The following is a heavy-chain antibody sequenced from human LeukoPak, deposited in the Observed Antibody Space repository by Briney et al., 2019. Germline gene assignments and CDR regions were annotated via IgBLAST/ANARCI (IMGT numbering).Heavy chain of an antibody. V-gene: IGHV6-1*01. Sequence: SQTLSLTCAISGDSVSSNSAAWIWIRQSPSRGLECLGRTYYRSRWIYDDTISVKSRISINPDTSKNLVSLQLDSVTPEDTAVYYCVREGRNGTDYWGQGTLVTVSS. CDR3: VREGRNGTDY. J-gene: IGHJ4*02. CDR1: GDSVSSNSAA. CDR2: TYYRSRWIY.